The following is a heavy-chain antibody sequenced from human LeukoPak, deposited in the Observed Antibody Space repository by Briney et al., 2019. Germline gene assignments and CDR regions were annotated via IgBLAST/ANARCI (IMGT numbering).Heavy chain of an antibody. J-gene: IGHJ6*03. CDR1: GGPISSSSYY. CDR3: ARLGGVGATTKLYYYYYYMDV. CDR2: IYYSGST. D-gene: IGHD1-26*01. V-gene: IGHV4-39*01. Sequence: PSETLSLTCTVSGGPISSSSYYWGWIRQPPGKGLEWIGSIYYSGSTYYNPSLKSRVTISVDTSKNQFSLKLSSVTAADTAVYYCARLGGVGATTKLYYYYYYMDVWGKGTTVTVSS.